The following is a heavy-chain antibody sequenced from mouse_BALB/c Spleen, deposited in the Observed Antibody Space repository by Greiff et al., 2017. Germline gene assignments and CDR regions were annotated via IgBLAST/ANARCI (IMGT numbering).Heavy chain of an antibody. CDR3: ARGSPNYFDY. J-gene: IGHJ2*01. Sequence: QVQLKQPGAELVKPGAPVKLSCKASGYTFTSYWMNWVKQRPGRGLEWIGRIDPSDSETHYNQKFKDKATLTVDKSSSTAYIQLSSLTSEDSAVYYCARGSPNYFDYWGQGTTLTVSS. V-gene: IGHV1-69*02. CDR1: GYTFTSYW. CDR2: IDPSDSET.